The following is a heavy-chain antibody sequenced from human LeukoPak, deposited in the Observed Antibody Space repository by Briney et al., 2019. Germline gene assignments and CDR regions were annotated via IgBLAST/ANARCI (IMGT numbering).Heavy chain of an antibody. J-gene: IGHJ6*02. D-gene: IGHD3-16*02. CDR2: IWYDGSNK. Sequence: PGGSLRLSCAASGFTFSSYGMHWVRQAPGKGLERVAVIWYDGSNKYYADSVKGRFTISRDNSKNTLYLQMNSLRAEDTAVYYCARVLDRLYYYGMDVWGQGTTVTVSS. CDR1: GFTFSSYG. V-gene: IGHV3-33*01. CDR3: ARVLDRLYYYGMDV.